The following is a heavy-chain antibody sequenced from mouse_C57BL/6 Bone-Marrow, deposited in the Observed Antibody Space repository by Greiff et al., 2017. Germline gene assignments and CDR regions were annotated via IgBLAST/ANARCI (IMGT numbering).Heavy chain of an antibody. CDR1: GYTFTSYW. V-gene: IGHV1-7*01. CDR2: INPSSGYT. J-gene: IGHJ2*01. CDR3: ARSDYGSSYGY. D-gene: IGHD1-1*01. Sequence: VQLQQSGAELAKPGASVKLSCKASGYTFTSYWMHWVKQRPGQGLAWIGYINPSSGYTKYNQKFKDKATLTADKSSSTAYMQLSSLTYEDCAVYYCARSDYGSSYGYWGQGTTLTVSS.